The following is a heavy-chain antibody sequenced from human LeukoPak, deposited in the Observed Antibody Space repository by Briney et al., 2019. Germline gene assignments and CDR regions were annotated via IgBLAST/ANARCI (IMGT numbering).Heavy chain of an antibody. D-gene: IGHD3-16*02. J-gene: IGHJ4*02. CDR1: GFTFSSDW. V-gene: IGHV3-30*03. Sequence: PGGSLRLSCAASGFTFSSDWMIWVRQTPGKGLEWVAFISYDGTKKDYADSVKGRFTISRDNSKSTLYLEMNNLRPEDTGVYFCTRVITSWYYFDYWGQGTRVTVSS. CDR3: TRVITSWYYFDY. CDR2: ISYDGTKK.